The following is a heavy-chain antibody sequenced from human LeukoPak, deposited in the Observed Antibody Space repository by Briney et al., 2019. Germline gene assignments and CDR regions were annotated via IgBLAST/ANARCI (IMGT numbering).Heavy chain of an antibody. J-gene: IGHJ3*02. CDR2: INPNSGGT. D-gene: IGHD3/OR15-3a*01. Sequence: ASVKVSCKASGYTFTGYYMHWVRQAPGQGLEWMGWINPNSGGTNYAQKFQGRVTMTRDTSISTAYMELSSLRSDDTAVYYCARAMGIGSFFDWLSYHDAFDIWGQGTMVTVSS. CDR3: ARAMGIGSFFDWLSYHDAFDI. V-gene: IGHV1-2*02. CDR1: GYTFTGYY.